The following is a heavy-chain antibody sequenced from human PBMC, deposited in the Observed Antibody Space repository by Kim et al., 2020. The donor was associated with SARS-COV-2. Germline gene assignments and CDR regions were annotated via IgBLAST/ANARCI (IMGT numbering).Heavy chain of an antibody. J-gene: IGHJ4*02. CDR1: GGSISSSSYY. D-gene: IGHD2-2*02. CDR2: IYYSGST. Sequence: SETLSRTCTVSGGSISSSSYYWGWIRQPPGKGLEWIGSIYYSGSTYYNPSLKSRVTISVDTSKNQFSLKLSSVTAADTAVYYCARLTAGQAAIYYWGQGT. CDR3: ARLTAGQAAIYY. V-gene: IGHV4-39*01.